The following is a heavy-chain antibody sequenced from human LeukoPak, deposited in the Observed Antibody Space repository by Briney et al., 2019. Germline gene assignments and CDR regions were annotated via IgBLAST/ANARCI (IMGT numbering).Heavy chain of an antibody. Sequence: ASVKVSCKASGYTFTSCDINWMRQATGQGLEWMGWMNPNSGNTGYAQKFQGRVTITRNTSISTAYMELSSLRSEDTAVYYCARGLTAMDFEYWGQGTLVTVSS. D-gene: IGHD5-18*01. V-gene: IGHV1-8*03. CDR1: GYTFTSCD. CDR3: ARGLTAMDFEY. CDR2: MNPNSGNT. J-gene: IGHJ4*02.